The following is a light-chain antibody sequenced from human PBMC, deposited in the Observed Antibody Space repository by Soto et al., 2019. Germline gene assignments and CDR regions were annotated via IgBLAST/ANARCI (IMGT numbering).Light chain of an antibody. CDR2: AAS. Sequence: DIQLTQSPSFLSASVGDRVTITCRASQGISSYLPWYQQKPGKAPKLLIYAASTLQSGVPSRFSGSGSGTEFTLTISSRQPEDFATYYCQQLNSYLLTFGPGTKVDIK. CDR1: QGISSY. V-gene: IGKV1-9*01. J-gene: IGKJ3*01. CDR3: QQLNSYLLT.